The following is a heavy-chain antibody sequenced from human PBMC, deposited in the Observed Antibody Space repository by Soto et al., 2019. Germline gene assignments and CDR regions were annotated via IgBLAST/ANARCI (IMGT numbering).Heavy chain of an antibody. CDR2: IYYSGST. Sequence: PSETLSLTCTVSGGSISSGDYYWSWIRQPPGKGLEWIGYIYYSGSTYYNPSLKSRVTISVDTSKNQFSLKLSSVTAADTAVYYCARVSGGGTTIPSWFDPWGQGTLVTV. J-gene: IGHJ5*02. CDR3: ARVSGGGTTIPSWFDP. D-gene: IGHD1-1*01. CDR1: GGSISSGDYY. V-gene: IGHV4-30-4*01.